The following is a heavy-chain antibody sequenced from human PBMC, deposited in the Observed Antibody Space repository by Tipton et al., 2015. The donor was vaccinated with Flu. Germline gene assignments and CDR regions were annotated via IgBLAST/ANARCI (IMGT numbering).Heavy chain of an antibody. V-gene: IGHV4-30-2*01. D-gene: IGHD6-19*01. CDR2: IYHSGTT. CDR3: AREKDSRGSEYFQQ. J-gene: IGHJ1*01. Sequence: TLSLTCSVSGDSISSGGYSWAWIRQPPGKGLEWIGYIYHSGTTYYSPSLKSRVIISGDRSRNQFSLKLTSVTAADTAVYYCAREKDSRGSEYFQQWGQGTLVTVSS. CDR1: GDSISSGGYS.